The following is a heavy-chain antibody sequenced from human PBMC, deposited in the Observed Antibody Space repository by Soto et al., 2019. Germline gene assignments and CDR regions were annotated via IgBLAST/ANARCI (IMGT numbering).Heavy chain of an antibody. CDR3: AREWGIDDDIVVVPHYGMDV. CDR1: GGTFSSYA. D-gene: IGHD2-2*01. V-gene: IGHV1-69*01. J-gene: IGHJ6*02. Sequence: QVQLVQSGAEVKKPGSSVKVSCKASGGTFSSYAISWVRQAPGQGLEWMGGIIPIFGTANYAQKFQGRVTITADESTSTAYMELSSLRSEDTAVYYCAREWGIDDDIVVVPHYGMDVWGQGTTVTVSS. CDR2: IIPIFGTA.